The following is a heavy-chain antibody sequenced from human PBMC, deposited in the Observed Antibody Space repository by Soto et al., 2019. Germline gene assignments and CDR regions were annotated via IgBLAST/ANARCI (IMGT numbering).Heavy chain of an antibody. CDR2: IRSKANSNAT. J-gene: IGHJ6*02. Sequence: PGGSLRLSCAASGCTLSGSALHWVRQASGKGLEWVGRIRSKANSNATAYAASVKGRFTISRDDSKNKTYLQMNSLKTEDTAVYYCTRHRVGATKYYYYYYGMDVWGQGTTVTVSS. CDR1: GCTLSGSA. CDR3: TRHRVGATKYYYYYYGMDV. V-gene: IGHV3-73*01. D-gene: IGHD1-26*01.